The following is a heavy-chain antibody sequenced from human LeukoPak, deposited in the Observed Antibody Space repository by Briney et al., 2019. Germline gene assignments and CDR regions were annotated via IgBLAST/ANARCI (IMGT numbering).Heavy chain of an antibody. CDR3: AKGDAPGPFNWFDP. J-gene: IGHJ5*02. V-gene: IGHV3-23*01. CDR1: GFTFSNYA. Sequence: PGRSLRLSCAASGFTFSNYAMSWVRQAPGKGLEWVSTISDSGNTYYADSVKGRFTISRDNSKNTLYLQMNSLRAEDTAVYYCAKGDAPGPFNWFDPWGQGTLVTVSS. CDR2: ISDSGNT.